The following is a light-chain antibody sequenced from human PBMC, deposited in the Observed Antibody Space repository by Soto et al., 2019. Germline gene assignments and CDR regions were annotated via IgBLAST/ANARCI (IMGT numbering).Light chain of an antibody. V-gene: IGKV1-5*03. CDR1: QSISSW. CDR3: QQYNSYPWT. Sequence: DIQMTQSPSTLSASVGDRVTITCRASQSISSWLAWYQQEPWKAPKLLIYKASSLESGVPSRFIGSGSWTEFTLTISSLQPDDFATYYCQQYNSYPWTFGQGTKVDIK. J-gene: IGKJ1*01. CDR2: KAS.